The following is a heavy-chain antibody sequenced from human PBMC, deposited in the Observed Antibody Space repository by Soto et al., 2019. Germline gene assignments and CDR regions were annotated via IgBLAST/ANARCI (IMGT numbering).Heavy chain of an antibody. CDR2: IYPGDSDT. J-gene: IGHJ6*02. CDR1: GYNFATYW. CDR3: ARNEGGWGSGAGAYYYYGMDV. Sequence: PGESLKISCKGSGYNFATYWITWVRQMPGKGLEWVGIIYPGDSDTRYSPAFQGQVTISADKSINTAYLQWSSLKASDTAIYYCARNEGGWGSGAGAYYYYGMDVWGQGTTVTVSS. V-gene: IGHV5-51*01. D-gene: IGHD3-10*01.